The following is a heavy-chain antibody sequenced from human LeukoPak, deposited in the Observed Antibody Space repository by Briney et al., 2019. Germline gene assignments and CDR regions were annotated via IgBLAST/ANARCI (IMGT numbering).Heavy chain of an antibody. V-gene: IGHV3-23*01. CDR1: GFTFSSYA. J-gene: IGHJ6*02. CDR3: AKNLGGTYYVGAYYYSGVDV. CDR2: ISGNGGNT. D-gene: IGHD3-10*02. Sequence: GGSLRLSCAASGFTFSSYAMSWVRQAPGKGLEWVSAISGNGGNTYYTDSVKGRFTFSRDNSKNTLFLQMNSLRAEDTAVYYCAKNLGGTYYVGAYYYSGVDVWGQGTTVTVSS.